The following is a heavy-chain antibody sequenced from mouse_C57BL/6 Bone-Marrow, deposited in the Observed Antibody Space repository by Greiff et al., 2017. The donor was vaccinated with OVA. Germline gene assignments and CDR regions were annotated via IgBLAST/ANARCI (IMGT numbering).Heavy chain of an antibody. CDR3: AKTPYGYGYAMDY. CDR2: IWRGGST. V-gene: IGHV2-5*01. Sequence: QVQLKESGPGLVQPSQSLSITCTVSGFSLTSYGVHWVRQSPGKGLEWLGVIWRGGSTDYNAAFMSRLSITKDNSKSQVFFKMNSLQADDTAIYYCAKTPYGYGYAMDYWGQGTSVTVSS. J-gene: IGHJ4*01. D-gene: IGHD2-2*01. CDR1: GFSLTSYG.